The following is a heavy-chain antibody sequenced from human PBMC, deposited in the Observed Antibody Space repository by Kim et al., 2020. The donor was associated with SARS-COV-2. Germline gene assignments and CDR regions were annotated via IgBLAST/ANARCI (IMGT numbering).Heavy chain of an antibody. Sequence: SETLSLTCTVSGGSVNSYYWSWIRQSPGKGLEWIGYVYYSGTTNYNPSLKSRATISVDTSKNQFSLRLSSVTAADTATYYCARDARDSLWGSFGDDAFDIWGQGTMVTVSS. V-gene: IGHV4-59*02. D-gene: IGHD3-16*01. J-gene: IGHJ3*02. CDR1: GGSVNSYY. CDR2: VYYSGTT. CDR3: ARDARDSLWGSFGDDAFDI.